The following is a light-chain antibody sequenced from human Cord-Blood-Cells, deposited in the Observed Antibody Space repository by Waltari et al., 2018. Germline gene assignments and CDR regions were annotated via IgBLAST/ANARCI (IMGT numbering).Light chain of an antibody. J-gene: IGLJ1*01. V-gene: IGLV2-23*03. CDR3: CSYAGSSTV. CDR1: SNDVGIFTL. CDR2: GGS. Sequence: QPALTHPAAVSGSPGQSITLSCTGTSNDVGIFTLVSLDQQYPVKAPKLMIYGGSKRPSGVSKRFSGSKSGNTASLTFSGLQAEDEADYYCCSYAGSSTVFGTGTKVTVL.